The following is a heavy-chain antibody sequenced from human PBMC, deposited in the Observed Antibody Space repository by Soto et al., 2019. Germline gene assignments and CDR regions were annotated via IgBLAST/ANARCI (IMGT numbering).Heavy chain of an antibody. CDR2: ISAYNGNT. Sequence: QVQLVQSGAEVKKPGASVKVSCKASGYTFTSYGISWVRQAPGQGLEWMGWISAYNGNTNYAQKLQGRVTMTTDTSTSTPYMELRSLRSDDTAVYYCARAGYSSGWLSPWALTTYNWFDPWGQGTLVTVSS. J-gene: IGHJ5*02. CDR1: GYTFTSYG. V-gene: IGHV1-18*01. CDR3: ARAGYSSGWLSPWALTTYNWFDP. D-gene: IGHD6-19*01.